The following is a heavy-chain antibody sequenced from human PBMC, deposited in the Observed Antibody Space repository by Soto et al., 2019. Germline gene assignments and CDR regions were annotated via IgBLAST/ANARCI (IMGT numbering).Heavy chain of an antibody. CDR1: GYTFTSYY. CDR2: IYPSGGST. Sequence: ASVKVSCKASGYTFTSYYMHWVRQAPGQGLEWMGIIYPSGGSTSYAQKFQGRVTMTRDTSTSTVYMELSSLRSEDTAVYYCARDYAPVAGTHYYGMDVWGQGTTVTVSS. J-gene: IGHJ6*02. D-gene: IGHD6-19*01. CDR3: ARDYAPVAGTHYYGMDV. V-gene: IGHV1-46*01.